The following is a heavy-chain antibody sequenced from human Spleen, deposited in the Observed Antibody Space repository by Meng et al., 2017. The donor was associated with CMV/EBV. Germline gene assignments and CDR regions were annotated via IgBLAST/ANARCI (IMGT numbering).Heavy chain of an antibody. Sequence: LRLSCTVSGGSISSGDYCWSWIRQPPGKDLEWIGYIYYSGVTYYNPSLKSRLTISVDTSRNQFSLKLSSVTAADTAVYYCARGELLQPFDFWGQGTLVTVSS. CDR1: GGSISSGDYC. V-gene: IGHV4-30-4*08. J-gene: IGHJ4*02. CDR3: ARGELLQPFDF. CDR2: IYYSGVT. D-gene: IGHD1-26*01.